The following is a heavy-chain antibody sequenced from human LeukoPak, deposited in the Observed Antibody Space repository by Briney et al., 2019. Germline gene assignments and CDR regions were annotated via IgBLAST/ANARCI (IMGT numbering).Heavy chain of an antibody. D-gene: IGHD5-12*01. CDR2: IETDGDEK. CDR3: ARDIPSGFYTPDY. CDR1: GLTFSDYW. Sequence: GGSLRLSCVASGLTFSDYWMIWFRQAPGMGLEWVANIETDGDEKNYVDSVKGRFTISRDNARNSLYLQMSSLRVEDTAVYYCARDIPSGFYTPDYWGRGTLVTVSS. V-gene: IGHV3-7*01. J-gene: IGHJ4*02.